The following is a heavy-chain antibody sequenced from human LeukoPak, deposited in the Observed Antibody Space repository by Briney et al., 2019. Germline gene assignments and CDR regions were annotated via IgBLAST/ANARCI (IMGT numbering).Heavy chain of an antibody. D-gene: IGHD3-16*01. J-gene: IGHJ4*02. V-gene: IGHV3-74*01. Sequence: PGGSLRLSCVASGFTFTTYWMHWVCQAPGKGLVWVSRINGDGSNSNYADSVKGRFTISRDNARNTLYLQMNGLRAEDTALYYCARTSPTSHFDFWGQGTLVTVSS. CDR1: GFTFTTYW. CDR3: ARTSPTSHFDF. CDR2: INGDGSNS.